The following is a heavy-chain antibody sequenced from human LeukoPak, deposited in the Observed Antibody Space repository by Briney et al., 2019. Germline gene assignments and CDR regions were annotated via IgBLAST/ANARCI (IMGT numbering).Heavy chain of an antibody. V-gene: IGHV4-38-2*01. CDR2: IYHSGST. CDR3: TSRFWSGYYTVGYYFDY. J-gene: IGHJ4*02. D-gene: IGHD3-3*01. CDR1: GYSISSGYY. Sequence: PSETLSLTCAVSGYSISSGYYWGWIGQPPGKGLEWIGSIYHSGSTYYNASLKSRVTISVDTSKNQFSPKLSSVTAADTAVYYCTSRFWSGYYTVGYYFDYWGQGTLVTVSS.